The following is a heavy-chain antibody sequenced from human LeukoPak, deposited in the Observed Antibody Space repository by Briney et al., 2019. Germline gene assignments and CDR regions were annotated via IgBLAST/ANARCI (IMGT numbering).Heavy chain of an antibody. CDR3: ATGYCSGGSCYPLDP. CDR1: GLTFNNYA. V-gene: IGHV3-23*01. J-gene: IGHJ5*02. Sequence: GGSLRLSCAVSGLTFNNYAMSWVRQAPGKGLELVSGISGRGASKYYADSVKGRFTISRDNSKNTLYLQMNSLRAEDTAVYYCATGYCSGGSCYPLDPWGQGTLVTVSS. D-gene: IGHD2-15*01. CDR2: ISGRGASK.